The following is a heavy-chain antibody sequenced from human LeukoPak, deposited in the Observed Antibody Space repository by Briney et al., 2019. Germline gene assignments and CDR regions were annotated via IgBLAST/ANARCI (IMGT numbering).Heavy chain of an antibody. Sequence: SETLSLTCTVSGGSISSYYWSWIRQPPGKGLEWIGYIYYSGSTNYNPSLKSRFTISVDTSKNQFSLKLSSVTAADTAVYYCARHGYYYYYMDVWGKGTTVTVSS. J-gene: IGHJ6*03. CDR1: GGSISSYY. CDR2: IYYSGST. V-gene: IGHV4-59*08. CDR3: ARHGYYYYYMDV.